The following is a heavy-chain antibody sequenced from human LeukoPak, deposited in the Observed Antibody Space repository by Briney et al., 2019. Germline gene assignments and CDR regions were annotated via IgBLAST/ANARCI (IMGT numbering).Heavy chain of an antibody. CDR2: FDPEDGET. J-gene: IGHJ4*02. Sequence: ASVKVSCKVSGYTLTELSMHWVRQAPGRGLEWMGGFDPEDGETIYAQKFQGRVTMTEDTSTDTAYMELSSLRSEDTAVYYCATLSMVRGVMYFDYWGQGTLVTVSS. CDR3: ATLSMVRGVMYFDY. V-gene: IGHV1-24*01. D-gene: IGHD3-10*01. CDR1: GYTLTELS.